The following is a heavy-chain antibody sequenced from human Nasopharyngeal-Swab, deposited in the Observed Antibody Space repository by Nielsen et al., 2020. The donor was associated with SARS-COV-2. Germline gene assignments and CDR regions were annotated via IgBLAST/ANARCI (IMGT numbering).Heavy chain of an antibody. D-gene: IGHD2-15*01. CDR3: AKGDSVAFN. V-gene: IGHV3-30*02. CDR1: GFTFRSYG. Sequence: GESLKISCAASGFTFRSYGMHWVRQAPGKGLEWVAFIRYDGTNKYYADSVRGRFTISRGNSKNTLYLEMNSLRPEDTGLYYCAKGDSVAFNWGQGTLITVSS. J-gene: IGHJ4*02. CDR2: IRYDGTNK.